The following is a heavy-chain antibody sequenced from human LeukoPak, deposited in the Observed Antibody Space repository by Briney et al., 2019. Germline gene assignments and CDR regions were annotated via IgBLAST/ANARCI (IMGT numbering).Heavy chain of an antibody. V-gene: IGHV3-13*01. D-gene: IGHD4-17*01. CDR2: IGTAGDT. CDR3: ARALSPSQQYGDYYFDY. CDR1: GFTFSCYD. Sequence: GGSLRLSCAASGFTFSCYDMHWVRQATGRGLEWVSAIGTAGDTYYPGSVKGRFTISRGNAKNSLYLQMNSLRAGDTAVYYCARALSPSQQYGDYYFDYWGQGTLVTVSS. J-gene: IGHJ4*02.